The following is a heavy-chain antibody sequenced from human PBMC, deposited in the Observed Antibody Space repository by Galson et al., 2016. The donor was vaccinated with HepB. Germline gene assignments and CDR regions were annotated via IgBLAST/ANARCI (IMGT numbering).Heavy chain of an antibody. J-gene: IGHJ4*02. V-gene: IGHV3-15*01. CDR1: GFTFSTYA. Sequence: SLRLSCAASGFTFSTYAIHWVRQAPGKGLEWVGRIKRKSDGGTTDYAAAVKGRFIISRDDSTDTLYLQMNSLKTEDTGVYYCSTGVYVTGTNDCWGQGTLVAVSS. CDR2: IKRKSDGGTT. D-gene: IGHD1-7*01. CDR3: STGVYVTGTNDC.